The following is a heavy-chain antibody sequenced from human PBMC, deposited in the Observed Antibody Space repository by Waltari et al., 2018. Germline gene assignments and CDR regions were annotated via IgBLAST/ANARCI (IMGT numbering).Heavy chain of an antibody. J-gene: IGHJ4*02. V-gene: IGHV4-39*01. Sequence: QLQLQESGPGLVKPPETLSLTCTVSGGSISSSSSYWGWIRQPPEKGLEWIGSIYHSGSTYYNPSLKSRVTISLDTSKNQFSLKLRSVNAADTAVFYCARHGDYSSGKYFFEYWGQGTLVTVSS. CDR2: IYHSGST. CDR3: ARHGDYSSGKYFFEY. D-gene: IGHD6-19*01. CDR1: GGSISSSSSY.